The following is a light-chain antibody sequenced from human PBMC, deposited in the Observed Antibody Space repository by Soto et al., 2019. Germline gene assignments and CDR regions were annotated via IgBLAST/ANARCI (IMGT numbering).Light chain of an antibody. V-gene: IGKV3-11*01. CDR3: QQRFSWPYT. Sequence: EIGLTQSPATLSLSPGDRATLSCRASQSVSRYLAWYQQKPGQAPRLLIHDTSTRATGVPDTFSGSGSGTKFTRTVTSLEPEDSAMYYCQQRFSWPYTF. J-gene: IGKJ5*01. CDR2: DTS. CDR1: QSVSRY.